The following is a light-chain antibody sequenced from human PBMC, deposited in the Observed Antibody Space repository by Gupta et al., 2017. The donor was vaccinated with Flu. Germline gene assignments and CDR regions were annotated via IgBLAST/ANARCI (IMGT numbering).Light chain of an antibody. CDR1: SSNIGNNY. J-gene: IGLJ7*01. Sequence: QSVLTQPPSVSAAPGQKVTISCSGSSSNIGNNYVSWYQQLPGTTPKLLMYDNNKRPSRIPDRFSGSKSGTSATLGITGLQTGDEADYYCGTWDSRLSAAVFGGGTKLTVL. CDR2: DNN. V-gene: IGLV1-51*01. CDR3: GTWDSRLSAAV.